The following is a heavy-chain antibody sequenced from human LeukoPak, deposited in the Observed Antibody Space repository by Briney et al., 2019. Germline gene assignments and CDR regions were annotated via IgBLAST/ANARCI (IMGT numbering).Heavy chain of an antibody. V-gene: IGHV3-23*01. CDR3: AKDWMDSSGWYYGRYYFDY. CDR2: ISGSGGST. J-gene: IGHJ4*02. Sequence: PGGSLRLSCAASGFTFSSYAMSWVRQAPGKGLEWVSAISGSGGSTYYADSVKGRFTISRDNSKNTLYLQMNSLRAEDTAVYYCAKDWMDSSGWYYGRYYFDYWGQGTLVTVSS. CDR1: GFTFSSYA. D-gene: IGHD6-19*01.